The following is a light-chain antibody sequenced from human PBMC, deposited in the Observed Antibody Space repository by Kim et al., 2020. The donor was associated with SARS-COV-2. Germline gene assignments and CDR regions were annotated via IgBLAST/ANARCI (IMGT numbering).Light chain of an antibody. Sequence: EIVMTQSPATLSVSPGERATLSCRASQSVSSNLAWYQQKPGQAPRLLIDGASTRATGIPARFSGSGSGTEFTLTISSLQSEDFAVYYCQQHNNWPPWTFGQGTKVDIK. J-gene: IGKJ1*01. CDR2: GAS. CDR3: QQHNNWPPWT. V-gene: IGKV3-15*01. CDR1: QSVSSN.